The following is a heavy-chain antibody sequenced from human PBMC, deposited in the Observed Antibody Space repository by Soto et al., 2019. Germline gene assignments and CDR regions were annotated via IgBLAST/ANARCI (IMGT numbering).Heavy chain of an antibody. CDR3: ARSIPAAGPSYNWFDP. CDR2: ISAYNGNT. D-gene: IGHD6-13*01. V-gene: IGHV1-18*01. Sequence: ASVKVSCKASGYTFTSYGISWVRQAPGQGLEWMGWISAYNGNTNYAQKLQGRVTMTTDTSTSTAYMELRSLRSDDTAVYYCARSIPAAGPSYNWFDPWGQGTLVTVSS. CDR1: GYTFTSYG. J-gene: IGHJ5*02.